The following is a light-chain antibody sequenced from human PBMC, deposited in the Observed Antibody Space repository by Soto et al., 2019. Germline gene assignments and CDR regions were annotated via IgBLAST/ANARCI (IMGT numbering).Light chain of an antibody. CDR1: QSMSGW. V-gene: IGKV1-5*01. Sequence: DIQMTQSPSTPSASIAVRVTITCRASQSMSGWLAWYQQKPGKAPKLLMYDASSLQSGVPSRFSGSGSGTEFTLTISSLQPDDFATYYCQQYNSYLVTFGGGTKVDIK. J-gene: IGKJ4*01. CDR2: DAS. CDR3: QQYNSYLVT.